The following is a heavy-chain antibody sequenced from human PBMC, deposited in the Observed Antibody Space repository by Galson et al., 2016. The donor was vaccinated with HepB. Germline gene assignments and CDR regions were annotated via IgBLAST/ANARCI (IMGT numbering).Heavy chain of an antibody. CDR1: GGTFSTCG. CDR2: IIPMYGIG. CDR3: AKDLADSAMVNYYYYGMDV. D-gene: IGHD5-18*01. V-gene: IGHV1-69*01. J-gene: IGHJ6*02. Sequence: SCKASGGTFSTCGISWVRQAPGPGLEWMGGIIPMYGIGNYPQKFEGRVTITADASTSTVYMQLNSLRSEDSAVYYCAKDLADSAMVNYYYYGMDVWGQGTTVTVSS.